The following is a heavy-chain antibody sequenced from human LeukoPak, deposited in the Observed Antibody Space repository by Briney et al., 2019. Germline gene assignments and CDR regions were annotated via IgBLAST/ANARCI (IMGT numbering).Heavy chain of an antibody. Sequence: SVKVSCKASGTTFSRSAISWVRQAPEQGLEWIGGVIPILGTTNYAQKFQDRVSITTDESTSTAYMEVSSLRSVDTAVYFCARDDGSATLGFDSWGQGTLVTVSS. CDR1: GTTFSRSA. J-gene: IGHJ4*02. V-gene: IGHV1-69*05. D-gene: IGHD1-26*01. CDR3: ARDDGSATLGFDS. CDR2: VIPILGTT.